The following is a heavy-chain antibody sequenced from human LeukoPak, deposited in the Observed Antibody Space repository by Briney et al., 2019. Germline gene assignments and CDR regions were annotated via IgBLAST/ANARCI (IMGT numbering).Heavy chain of an antibody. V-gene: IGHV3-7*01. CDR3: ARGRGWVDH. CDR2: IHEDGSVK. CDR1: GFTFSDHY. D-gene: IGHD3-16*01. Sequence: GGSLRLSCAASGFTFSDHYMSWFRQAPGKGLEWVANIHEDGSVKNYVDSVKGRFTVSRDDARNSVYLQLNSLRAEDTALYYCARGRGWVDHWGQGTLVTVSS. J-gene: IGHJ4*02.